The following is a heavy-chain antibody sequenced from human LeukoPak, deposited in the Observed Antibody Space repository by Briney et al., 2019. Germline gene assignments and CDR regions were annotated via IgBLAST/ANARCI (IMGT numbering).Heavy chain of an antibody. CDR3: ARDHPDCSSTSCYRFDP. D-gene: IGHD2-2*01. CDR1: GGSISSGGYY. V-gene: IGHV4-30-2*01. CDR2: IYHSGST. J-gene: IGHJ5*02. Sequence: SETLSLTCTVSGGSISSGGYYWSWIRQPPGKGLEWIGYIYHSGSTYYNPSLKSRVTISVDRSKNQFSLKLSSVTAADTAVYYCARDHPDCSSTSCYRFDPWGQGTLVTVSS.